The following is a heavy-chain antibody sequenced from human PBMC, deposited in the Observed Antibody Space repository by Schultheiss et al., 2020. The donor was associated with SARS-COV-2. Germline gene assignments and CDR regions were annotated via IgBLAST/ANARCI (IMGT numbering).Heavy chain of an antibody. CDR3: ARDSTAMAIFDY. J-gene: IGHJ4*02. CDR2: ISYDGSNK. V-gene: IGHV3-30-3*01. CDR1: GFTFSSYA. Sequence: GGSLRLSCAASGFTFSSYAMHWVRQAPGKGLEWVAVISYDGSNKYYADSVKGRFTISRDNSKNTLYLQMNSLRAEDTAVYYCARDSTAMAIFDYWGQGTLVTVSS. D-gene: IGHD5-18*01.